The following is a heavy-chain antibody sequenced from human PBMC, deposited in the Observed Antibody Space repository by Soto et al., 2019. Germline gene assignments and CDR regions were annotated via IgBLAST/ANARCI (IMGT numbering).Heavy chain of an antibody. CDR1: GGSLSSYY. V-gene: IGHV4-59*01. D-gene: IGHD6-25*01. CDR3: GSVRPSGYVLS. Sequence: SETLSLTCTVSGGSLSSYYWTWIRQSPGKGLEWIGYVYFSGNTNYNPSLKSRVAISIDTSKNQFSLRLASVTAADTAFYYCGSVRPSGYVLSWGQGTLVTVSS. CDR2: VYFSGNT. J-gene: IGHJ5*02.